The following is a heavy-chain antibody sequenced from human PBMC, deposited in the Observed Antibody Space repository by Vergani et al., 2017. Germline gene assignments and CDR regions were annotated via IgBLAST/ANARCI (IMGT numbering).Heavy chain of an antibody. V-gene: IGHV4-38-2*02. CDR1: GDSISRGYY. CDR3: SRQFWGSQGVGAFET. D-gene: IGHD3-16*01. Sequence: QVQLQESGPGLVKPSETLSLTCSVSGDSISRGYYWGWIRQPPGKGLEWIATVFHSGSAYYNPSLRRRVTNSVETSQNQFSLRLAALTAADKAVDYWSRQFWGSQGVGAFETWGRGTEVSVPS. J-gene: IGHJ3*02. CDR2: VFHSGSA.